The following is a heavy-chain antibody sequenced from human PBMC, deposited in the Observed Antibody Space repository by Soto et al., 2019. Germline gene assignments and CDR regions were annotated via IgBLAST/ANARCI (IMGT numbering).Heavy chain of an antibody. V-gene: IGHV1-18*01. J-gene: IGHJ5*02. Sequence: GASVKVSCKASGYTFTSYGISWVRQAPGQGLEWMGWISAYNGNTNYAQKLQGRVTMTTDTSTSTAYMELRSLRSDDTAVYYCARSLLQYRIFDGYGRFDPWGQGTLVTVSS. CDR3: ARSLLQYRIFDGYGRFDP. CDR2: ISAYNGNT. D-gene: IGHD3-3*01. CDR1: GYTFTSYG.